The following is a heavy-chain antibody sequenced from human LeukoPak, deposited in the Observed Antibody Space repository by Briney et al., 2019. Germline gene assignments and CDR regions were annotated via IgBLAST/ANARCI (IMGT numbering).Heavy chain of an antibody. Sequence: GASVKVSCKASGGTFSSYAISWVRQAPGQGLEWMGGIIPIFGTANYAQKFQGRVTITTDESTSTAYMELSSLRSEDTAVYYCARDYRDGYDTPYYYYYMDVWGKGTTVTVSS. J-gene: IGHJ6*03. V-gene: IGHV1-69*05. CDR1: GGTFSSYA. D-gene: IGHD5-24*01. CDR3: ARDYRDGYDTPYYYYYMDV. CDR2: IIPIFGTA.